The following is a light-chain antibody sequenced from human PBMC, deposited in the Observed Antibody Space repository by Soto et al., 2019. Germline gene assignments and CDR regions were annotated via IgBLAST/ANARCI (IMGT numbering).Light chain of an antibody. V-gene: IGKV1-5*01. Sequence: CSPYLSASEGDRVTITCRASQSISSWLAWYQQKPGKAPKLLIYDASSLESGVPSRFSGSGSGTEFTLTISSLQPDDFPTYYCQQYHSYSGTFGQGTKVDIK. CDR2: DAS. CDR3: QQYHSYSGT. CDR1: QSISSW. J-gene: IGKJ1*01.